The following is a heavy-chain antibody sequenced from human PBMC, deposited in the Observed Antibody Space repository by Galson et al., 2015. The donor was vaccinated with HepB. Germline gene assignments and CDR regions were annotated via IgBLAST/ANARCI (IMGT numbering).Heavy chain of an antibody. Sequence: LRLSCAASGFIFSSYAMHWVRQAPGKGLEWVAAISFEGTNKYYAGSVKGRFTISRDNSRNTLYLQMNSLRTEDTAVYFCARLNYYAGSSDYWGQGTLVTVSS. D-gene: IGHD3-10*01. CDR2: ISFEGTNK. CDR3: ARLNYYAGSSDY. CDR1: GFIFSSYA. V-gene: IGHV3-30-3*01. J-gene: IGHJ4*02.